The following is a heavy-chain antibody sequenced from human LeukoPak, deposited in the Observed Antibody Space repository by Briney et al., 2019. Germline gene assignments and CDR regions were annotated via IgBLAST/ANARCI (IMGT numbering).Heavy chain of an antibody. CDR2: IKQDEREK. Sequence: GGSLRLSCAASGFTFSSYWMSWVRQAPGKGLEWVANIKQDEREKYYVDSVKGRFTISRDNSKNTLYLQMNSLRAEDTAVYYCARESIQYSSSWRSNWFDPWGQGTLVTVSS. J-gene: IGHJ5*02. D-gene: IGHD6-13*01. CDR3: ARESIQYSSSWRSNWFDP. CDR1: GFTFSSYW. V-gene: IGHV3-7*01.